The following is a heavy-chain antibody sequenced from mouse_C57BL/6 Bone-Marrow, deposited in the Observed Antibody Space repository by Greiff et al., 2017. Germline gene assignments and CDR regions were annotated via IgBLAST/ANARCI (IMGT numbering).Heavy chain of an antibody. CDR2: IHPNSGST. D-gene: IGHD1-1*01. CDR3: ARRGLRGY. CDR1: GYTFTSYW. Sequence: VQLQQPGAELVKPGASVKLSCTASGYTFTSYWMHWVKQRPGQGLEWIGMIHPNSGSTNYNEKFKSKATLTVDKSSSTANIQLSSLTSEDSAVCYCARRGLRGYWGQGTTLTVSS. V-gene: IGHV1-64*01. J-gene: IGHJ2*01.